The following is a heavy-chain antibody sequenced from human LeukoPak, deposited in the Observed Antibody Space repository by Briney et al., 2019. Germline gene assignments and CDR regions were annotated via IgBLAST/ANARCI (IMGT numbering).Heavy chain of an antibody. Sequence: GGSLRLSCTGSGFTFGDYAMSWVRQAPGKGLEWVGFIRSKTYGGTTEYAASVKGRFTLSRDDSKGIVYLQMNGLKSEDTAVYYCTRNVVSPIWGQGTLVTVSS. J-gene: IGHJ4*02. CDR2: IRSKTYGGTT. CDR1: GFTFGDYA. CDR3: TRNVVSPI. D-gene: IGHD2-21*01. V-gene: IGHV3-49*04.